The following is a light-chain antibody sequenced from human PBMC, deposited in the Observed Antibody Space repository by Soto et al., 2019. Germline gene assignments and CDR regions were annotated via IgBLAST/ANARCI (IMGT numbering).Light chain of an antibody. Sequence: EIVLTQSPGTLSLSPGERATLSCRASQSVSSSYLAWYQQKPGQAPRLLIYGASSRATGIPDRFSGSGSVTDFTLTINSLQSEDCATYYCQQYHTWPVTFGGGTKVEIK. J-gene: IGKJ4*01. CDR3: QQYHTWPVT. V-gene: IGKV3-20*01. CDR2: GAS. CDR1: QSVSSSY.